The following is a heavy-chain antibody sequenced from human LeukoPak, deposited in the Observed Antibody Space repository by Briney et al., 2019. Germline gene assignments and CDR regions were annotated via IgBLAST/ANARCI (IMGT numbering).Heavy chain of an antibody. CDR2: ISWNSGSI. Sequence: GGSLRLSCAASGFTFDDYAMHWVRQAPGKGLEWVSGISWNSGSIGYADSVKGRFTISRDNAKNSLYLQMNSLRAEDMALYYCAKGHSLQQLVPGAFDIWGQGTMVTVSS. CDR1: GFTFDDYA. D-gene: IGHD6-13*01. CDR3: AKGHSLQQLVPGAFDI. J-gene: IGHJ3*02. V-gene: IGHV3-9*03.